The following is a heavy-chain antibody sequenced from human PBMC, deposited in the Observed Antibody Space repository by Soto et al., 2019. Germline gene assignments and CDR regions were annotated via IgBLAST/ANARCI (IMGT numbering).Heavy chain of an antibody. J-gene: IGHJ5*01. Sequence: EVQLVESGGGLVQPGGSLRLSCAASGFTFFAYWIHWVRQVPGKGLVWVSRINSDGSHTSYADSVRGRFTISRANSKNTVYLKMNSLTAEDTAVYYCAKEGDYGAYVGENGFHSWGQGSLVTVSS. CDR2: INSDGSHT. CDR3: AKEGDYGAYVGENGFHS. D-gene: IGHD4-17*01. V-gene: IGHV3-74*01. CDR1: GFTFFAYW.